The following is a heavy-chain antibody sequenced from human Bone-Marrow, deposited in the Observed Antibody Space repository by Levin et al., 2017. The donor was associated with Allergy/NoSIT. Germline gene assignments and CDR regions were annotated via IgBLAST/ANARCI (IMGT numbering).Heavy chain of an antibody. Sequence: GESLKISCAGSGFTFSDYALHWVRQTPGKGLEWVAAMSLDSSNEYYSDSVKGRFTISRDNSKNTLYLQMNYLRPEDTSLYYCAKVGRHLAYFDNWGQGALVTVSS. J-gene: IGHJ4*02. V-gene: IGHV3-30*04. D-gene: IGHD2-15*01. CDR2: MSLDSSNE. CDR1: GFTFSDYA. CDR3: AKVGRHLAYFDN.